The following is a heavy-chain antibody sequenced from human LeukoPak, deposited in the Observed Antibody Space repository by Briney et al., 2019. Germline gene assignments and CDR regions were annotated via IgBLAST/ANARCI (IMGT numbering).Heavy chain of an antibody. J-gene: IGHJ4*02. CDR2: IYYSGST. Sequence: SETLSLTCTVSGGSISSYYWSWIRQPPGKGLEWIGYIYYSGSTNYNPSLKSRVTISVDTSKNQFSLKLSSVTAADTAVCYCARVGQQLVSGSYYFDYWGQGTLVTVSS. V-gene: IGHV4-59*01. CDR3: ARVGQQLVSGSYYFDY. D-gene: IGHD6-13*01. CDR1: GGSISSYY.